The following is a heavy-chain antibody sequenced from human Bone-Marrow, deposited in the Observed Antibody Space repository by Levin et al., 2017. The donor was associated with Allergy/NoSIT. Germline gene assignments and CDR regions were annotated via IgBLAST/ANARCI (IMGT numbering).Heavy chain of an antibody. CDR3: AREDSSGGVDP. J-gene: IGHJ5*02. CDR1: GGSVSSGSHY. V-gene: IGHV4-61*01. Sequence: SQTLSLTCTVSGGSVSSGSHYWSWIRQPPGKGLEWIGYVYYTGNINYNPSLKSRVTISVDTSKNQLSLKLTSPTAADTAVYYCAREDSSGGVDPWGQGTLVTVSS. CDR2: VYYTGNI. D-gene: IGHD2-15*01.